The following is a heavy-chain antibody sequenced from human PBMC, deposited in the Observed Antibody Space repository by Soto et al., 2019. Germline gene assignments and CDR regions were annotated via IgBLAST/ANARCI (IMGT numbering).Heavy chain of an antibody. CDR1: GLTFSDVY. V-gene: IGHV3-15*07. D-gene: IGHD3-16*01. CDR3: TWGKAKYLDY. Sequence: EVQLVESGGGLVKPGGSLRISCAASGLTFSDVYMNWVRQAPGKGLEWVGRIKSVSAGGTTDFATPVKGRFSISRDDSKNMLYLQMNSLKTEDTAVYYCTWGKAKYLDYWGQGTLVTVSS. CDR2: IKSVSAGGTT. J-gene: IGHJ4*02.